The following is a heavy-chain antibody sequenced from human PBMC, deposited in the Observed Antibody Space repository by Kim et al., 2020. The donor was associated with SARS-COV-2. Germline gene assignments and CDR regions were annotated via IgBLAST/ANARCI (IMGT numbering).Heavy chain of an antibody. J-gene: IGHJ2*01. D-gene: IGHD3-9*01. V-gene: IGHV3-23*01. Sequence: GGSLRLSCAASGFTFSSYAMSWVRQAPGKGLEWVSAISGSGGSTYYADSVKGRFTISRDNSKNTLYLQMNSLRAEDTAVYYCAKDPQRYFDWIIIPHNWYFDLWGRGTLVTVSS. CDR1: GFTFSSYA. CDR2: ISGSGGST. CDR3: AKDPQRYFDWIIIPHNWYFDL.